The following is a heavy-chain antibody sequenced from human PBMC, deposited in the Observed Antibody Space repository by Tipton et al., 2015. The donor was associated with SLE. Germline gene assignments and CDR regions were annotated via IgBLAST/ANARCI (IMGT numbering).Heavy chain of an antibody. Sequence: SLRLSCAASGFTFSTYSMNWVRQAPGKGLEWVSSISGSSSYIYYADSVKGRFTISRDNAKNSLYLQMNSLRAEDTAVYYCARGEGYYGSGSYQGWFDPWGQGTLVTVSS. V-gene: IGHV3-21*01. J-gene: IGHJ5*02. D-gene: IGHD3-10*01. CDR2: ISGSSSYI. CDR3: ARGEGYYGSGSYQGWFDP. CDR1: GFTFSTYS.